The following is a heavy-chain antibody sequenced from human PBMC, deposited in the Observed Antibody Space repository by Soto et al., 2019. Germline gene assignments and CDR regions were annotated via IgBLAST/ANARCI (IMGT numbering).Heavy chain of an antibody. D-gene: IGHD3-9*01. CDR3: AKSNYSLRYFDWLAYHLEYGMDV. CDR1: GFTFSSYA. CDR2: ISGSGGST. Sequence: GGSLRLSCAASGFTFSSYAMSWVRQAPGKGLEWVSAISGSGGSTYYADSVKGRFTISRDNSKNTLYLQMNSLRAEDTAVYYCAKSNYSLRYFDWLAYHLEYGMDVWGQGTTVTVSS. J-gene: IGHJ6*02. V-gene: IGHV3-23*01.